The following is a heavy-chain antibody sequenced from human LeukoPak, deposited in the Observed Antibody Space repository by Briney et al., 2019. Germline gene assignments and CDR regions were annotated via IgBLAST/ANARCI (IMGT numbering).Heavy chain of an antibody. CDR1: GFSFSSYA. CDR2: INWNGGST. J-gene: IGHJ3*02. Sequence: RSGGSLRLSCAASGFSFSSYAMSWVRQAPGKGLEWVSAINWNGGSTAYVDSVKGRLTISRDNAKNSLYLQMNSLRAEDTALYYCARHSAGIDYHYDAFDIWGQGTMVTVSS. D-gene: IGHD3-16*01. V-gene: IGHV3-20*04. CDR3: ARHSAGIDYHYDAFDI.